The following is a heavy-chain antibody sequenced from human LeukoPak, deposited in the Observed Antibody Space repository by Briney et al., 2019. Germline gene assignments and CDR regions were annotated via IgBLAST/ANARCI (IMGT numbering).Heavy chain of an antibody. CDR3: AYYGSDSYSNEYTWSDP. D-gene: IGHD3-10*01. V-gene: IGHV1-69*06. J-gene: IGHJ5*02. CDR2: IIPIFGTA. Sequence: GASVKVSCKASGGTFSSYAISWVRQAPGQGLEWMGGIIPIFGTANYAQKFQGRVTITADKSTSTAYMELSSLKVSDTAMYYCAYYGSDSYSNEYTWSDPWGQGTLVTVSS. CDR1: GGTFSSYA.